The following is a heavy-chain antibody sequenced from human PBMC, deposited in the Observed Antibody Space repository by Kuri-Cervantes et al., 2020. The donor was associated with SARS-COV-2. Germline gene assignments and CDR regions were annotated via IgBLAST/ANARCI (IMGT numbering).Heavy chain of an antibody. D-gene: IGHD5-18*01. J-gene: IGHJ6*02. CDR3: AREFTAMVPKGDV. V-gene: IGHV4-34*01. Sequence: SETLSLTCAVYGGSFSDYYWSWVRQPPGKGLEWIGEINHSGNTNYDPSLKSRVTISVDTSKNQFSLKLSSVTAADTAVYYCAREFTAMVPKGDVWGQGTTVTVSS. CDR2: INHSGNT. CDR1: GGSFSDYY.